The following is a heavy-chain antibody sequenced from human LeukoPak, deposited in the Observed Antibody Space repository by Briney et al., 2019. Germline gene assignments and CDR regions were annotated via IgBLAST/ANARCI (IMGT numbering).Heavy chain of an antibody. V-gene: IGHV6-1*01. CDR2: TYYRSKWYN. J-gene: IGHJ4*02. CDR3: AKDCGTGPFACPR. D-gene: IGHD2-15*01. Sequence: NLSQTLSLTCAISGDSVSSNIAAWNWIRQSPSRGLEWLGRTYYRSKWYNDYAVSVRSRITIDPDTSKNQFSLQLNSVTPEDTAVYYCAKDCGTGPFACPRWGQGTLVTVSS. CDR1: GDSVSSNIAA.